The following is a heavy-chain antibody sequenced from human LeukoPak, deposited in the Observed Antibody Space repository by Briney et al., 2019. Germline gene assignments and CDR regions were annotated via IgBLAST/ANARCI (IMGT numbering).Heavy chain of an antibody. V-gene: IGHV1-69*05. CDR1: GGTFSSYA. CDR3: ARSAVAATPFDP. J-gene: IGHJ5*02. CDR2: IIPIFGTA. Sequence: SVRVSCKASGGTFSSYAISWVRQAPGQGLEWMGRIIPIFGTANYAQKFQGRVTITTDESTSTAYMELSSLRSEDTAVYYCARSAVAATPFDPWGQGTLVTVSS. D-gene: IGHD2-15*01.